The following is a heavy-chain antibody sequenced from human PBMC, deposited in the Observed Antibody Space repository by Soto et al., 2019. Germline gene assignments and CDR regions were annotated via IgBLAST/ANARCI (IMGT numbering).Heavy chain of an antibody. V-gene: IGHV4-59*01. CDR1: GGPISSYY. D-gene: IGHD6-6*01. CDR3: ARWLGRGSSSRGAPVYYYMDV. CDR2: IYYSGST. J-gene: IGHJ6*03. Sequence: SETLSLTCTVSGGPISSYYWSWIRQPPGKGLEWIGYIYYSGSTNYNPSLKSRVTISVDTSKNQFSLKLSSVTAADTAVYYCARWLGRGSSSRGAPVYYYMDVWGKGTTVTVSS.